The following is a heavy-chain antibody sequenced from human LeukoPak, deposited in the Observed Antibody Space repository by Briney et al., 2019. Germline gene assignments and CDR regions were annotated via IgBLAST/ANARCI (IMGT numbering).Heavy chain of an antibody. V-gene: IGHV3-74*01. J-gene: IGHJ6*02. CDR1: GFTFSSHW. D-gene: IGHD6-19*01. CDR2: INTDGSST. Sequence: GGSLRLSCAASGFTFSSHWMHWVRQAPGKGLVWVSRINTDGSSTNYADSVKGRFTISRDNAKNSLYLQMNSLRAEDTAVYYCASIGSGPPEYGMDVWGQGTTVTVSS. CDR3: ASIGSGPPEYGMDV.